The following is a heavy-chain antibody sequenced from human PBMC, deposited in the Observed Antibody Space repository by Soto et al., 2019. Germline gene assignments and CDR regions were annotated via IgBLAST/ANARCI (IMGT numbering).Heavy chain of an antibody. V-gene: IGHV1-8*01. Sequence: QVQLVQSGAEVKMPGASVKVSCKASGYTFTSYDINWVRQATGQGLEWMGWMNPNSGNTGYAQKFQGRVTMTRNTSISTAYMELSSLRSEDTAVYYCARGGVIRATYYYYMDVWGKGTTVTVSS. CDR1: GYTFTSYD. CDR2: MNPNSGNT. CDR3: ARGGVIRATYYYYMDV. J-gene: IGHJ6*03.